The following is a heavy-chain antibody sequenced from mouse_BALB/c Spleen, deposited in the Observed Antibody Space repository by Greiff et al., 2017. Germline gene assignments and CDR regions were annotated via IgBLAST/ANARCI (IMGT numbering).Heavy chain of an antibody. CDR1: GFNIKDYY. D-gene: IGHD1-1*01. J-gene: IGHJ3*01. CDR2: IDPENGNT. CDR3: ATCCLYGSSLAY. V-gene: IGHV14-1*02. Sequence: VQLKESGAELVRPGALVKLSCKASGFNIKDYYMHWVKQRPEQGLEWIGWIDPENGNTIYDPKFQGKASITADTSSNTAYLQLSSLTSEDTAVYYCATCCLYGSSLAYWGQGTLVTVSA.